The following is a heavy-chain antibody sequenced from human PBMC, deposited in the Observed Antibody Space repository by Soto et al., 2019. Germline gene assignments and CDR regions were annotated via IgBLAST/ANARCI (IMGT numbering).Heavy chain of an antibody. V-gene: IGHV3-74*01. Sequence: EVQLVESGGGLAQPGGSLRLSCASSGFSFSSHAMKWVRQAPGKGLEWVSHINGDGSSTSNADPVKGRFTISRDNAKNTLYLEMNSLRVEDTAVYYCARESMWAPDYWGQGTLVAVSS. CDR2: INGDGSST. J-gene: IGHJ4*02. CDR3: ARESMWAPDY. CDR1: GFSFSSHA. D-gene: IGHD1-26*01.